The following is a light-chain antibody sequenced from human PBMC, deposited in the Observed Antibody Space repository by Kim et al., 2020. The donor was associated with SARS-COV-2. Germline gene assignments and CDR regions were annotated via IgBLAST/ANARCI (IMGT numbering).Light chain of an antibody. CDR1: QGITNS. J-gene: IGKJ4*01. Sequence: AIQLAQSPSSLSASVGDRVTITCRASQGITNSLAWYQQKPGRPPNILIFDAINLESGVPSRFSGSGSGTDFTLTISSLQPEDVATYYCQQFNSFPLTFGGGTKVDIK. V-gene: IGKV1-13*02. CDR2: DAI. CDR3: QQFNSFPLT.